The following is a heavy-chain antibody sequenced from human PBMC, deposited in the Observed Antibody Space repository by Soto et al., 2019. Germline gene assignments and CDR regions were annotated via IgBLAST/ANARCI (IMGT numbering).Heavy chain of an antibody. D-gene: IGHD2-15*01. J-gene: IGHJ5*02. Sequence: QVQLVQSGAEVKKPGSSVKVSCKASGGTFSSYAISWVRQAPGQGLEWMGGIIPIFGTANYAQKFQGRVTITADESTRTAYMELSSLGSEDMAVYYCARVGWSRLLRWFDPWGQGTLVTVSS. CDR3: ARVGWSRLLRWFDP. CDR2: IIPIFGTA. V-gene: IGHV1-69*01. CDR1: GGTFSSYA.